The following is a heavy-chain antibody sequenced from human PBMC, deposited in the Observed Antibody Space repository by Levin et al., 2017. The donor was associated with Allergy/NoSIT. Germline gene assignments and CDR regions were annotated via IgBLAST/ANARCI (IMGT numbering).Heavy chain of an antibody. CDR1: GFTFSAYW. Sequence: PGESLKISCAASGFTFSAYWMHWVRQAPGKGLVWVSGISRDGSDIQYADSVKGRFTVSRDNARNTVYLQMNSLRAEDTAVYYCAGEGASYWGQGTPVTVSS. J-gene: IGHJ4*02. CDR2: ISRDGSDI. V-gene: IGHV3-74*01. CDR3: AGEGASY. D-gene: IGHD1-26*01.